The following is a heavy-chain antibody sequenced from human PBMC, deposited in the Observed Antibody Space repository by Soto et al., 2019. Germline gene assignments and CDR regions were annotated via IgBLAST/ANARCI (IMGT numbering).Heavy chain of an antibody. V-gene: IGHV1-18*04. CDR1: GYSFSSSS. Sequence: QVQLVQSGAEVKKPWASVKVSCKAFGYSFSSSSISWVRQAPGQGLEWMGWISAVNGNTNYAQKFQGRVTMTTDTSTSTAYMEMRSLRSDDTAVYYCARGWALGDNWGQGTLVTVSS. CDR3: ARGWALGDN. D-gene: IGHD1-26*01. J-gene: IGHJ4*02. CDR2: ISAVNGNT.